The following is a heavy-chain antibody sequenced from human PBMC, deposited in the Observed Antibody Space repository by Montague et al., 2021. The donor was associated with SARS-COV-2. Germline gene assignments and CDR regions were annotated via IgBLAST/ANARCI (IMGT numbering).Heavy chain of an antibody. V-gene: IGHV2-70*04. CDR3: ARTPYYYDSSGYYYGAFDI. CDR1: GFSLSTSGMR. J-gene: IGHJ3*02. D-gene: IGHD3-22*01. Sequence: VKPTQTLTLTCTFSGFSLSTSGMRVSWIRQPPGKALEWLARIDWDDDKYYSTSLKTRLTISKDTSKNQVVLTMTNMDPVDTATYYCARTPYYYDSSGYYYGAFDIWGQGTMVTVSS. CDR2: IDWDDDK.